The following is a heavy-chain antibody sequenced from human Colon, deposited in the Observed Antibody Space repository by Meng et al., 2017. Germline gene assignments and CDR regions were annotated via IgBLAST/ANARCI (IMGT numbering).Heavy chain of an antibody. V-gene: IGHV3-30*04. J-gene: IGHJ4*02. CDR3: ARDRYEMNGFDY. Sequence: GESLKISCAASGFTFSSYAMHWVRQAPGKGLEWVAVISYDGSNKYYADSVKGRFTISRDNSKNTLYLQMNSLRAEETAVYYCARDRYEMNGFDYWGQGTLVTVSS. CDR1: GFTFSSYA. CDR2: ISYDGSNK. D-gene: IGHD5-12*01.